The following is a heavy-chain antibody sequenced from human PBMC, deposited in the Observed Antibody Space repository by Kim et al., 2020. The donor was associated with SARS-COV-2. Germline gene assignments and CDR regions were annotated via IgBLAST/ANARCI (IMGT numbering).Heavy chain of an antibody. Sequence: GGSLRLSCAASGFTFHDYGLHWVRQTPGKGLEWVSGISWNSGTIGYADSVKGRFTISRDNAKNSLYLQMNSLRAEDTALYYCAKHIMYRGTTFDAYFD. J-gene: IGHJ4*01. CDR1: GFTFHDYG. CDR2: ISWNSGTI. D-gene: IGHD3-16*01. CDR3: AKHIMYRGTTFDAYFD. V-gene: IGHV3-9*01.